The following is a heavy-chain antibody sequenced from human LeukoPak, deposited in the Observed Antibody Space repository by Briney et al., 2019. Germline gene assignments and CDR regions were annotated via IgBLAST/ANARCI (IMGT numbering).Heavy chain of an antibody. J-gene: IGHJ6*02. CDR3: AKGSYYYGMDV. V-gene: IGHV3-30*18. CDR2: ISYDGSNK. Sequence: GGSLRLSCAASGFTFSSYGMHWVRQAPGKGLEWVAVISYDGSNKYHADSVKGRFTISRDNSKNTLYLQMNSLRAEDTAVYYCAKGSYYYGMDVWGQGTTVTVSS. CDR1: GFTFSSYG.